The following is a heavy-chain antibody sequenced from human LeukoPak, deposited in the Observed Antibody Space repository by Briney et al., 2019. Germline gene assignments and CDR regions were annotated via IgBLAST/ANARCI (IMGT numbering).Heavy chain of an antibody. CDR2: ISTSANT. Sequence: SETLSLTCTVSGGSINSYYWTWIRQPAGKGLEWIGRISTSANTGFNPSLNSRLTMSLDTSKNQFSLALSSVTATDTAVYYCARAVRFSSSWYSDSWGQGTLVTVSS. CDR3: ARAVRFSSSWYSDS. J-gene: IGHJ4*02. D-gene: IGHD6-13*01. V-gene: IGHV4-4*07. CDR1: GGSINSYY.